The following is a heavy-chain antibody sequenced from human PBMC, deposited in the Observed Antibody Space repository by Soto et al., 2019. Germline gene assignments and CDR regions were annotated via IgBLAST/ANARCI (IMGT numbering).Heavy chain of an antibody. CDR2: IIPIFGTA. CDR3: AREGGSTTAKTGYYYYGMDV. V-gene: IGHV1-69*13. J-gene: IGHJ6*02. D-gene: IGHD4-17*01. CDR1: GGTFSSYA. Sequence: GASVKVSCKASGGTFSSYAISWVRQAPGQGLEWMGGIIPIFGTANYAQKFQGRVTITADESTSTAYIELSSLRSEDTAVYYCAREGGSTTAKTGYYYYGMDVWGQGTTVTVS.